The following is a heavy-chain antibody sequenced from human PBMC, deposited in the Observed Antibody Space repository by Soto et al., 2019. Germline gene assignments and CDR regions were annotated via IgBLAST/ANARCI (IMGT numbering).Heavy chain of an antibody. Sequence: PGGSIRLSCAASGFTFSDYDMSWIRQAPGKGLEWVSYISSSGSTIYYADSVKGRFTISRDNAKNSLYLQMNSLRAEDTAVYYCASLGGYFGFYYYMDVWGKGTTVTVSS. CDR3: ASLGGYFGFYYYMDV. J-gene: IGHJ6*03. CDR1: GFTFSDYD. V-gene: IGHV3-11*01. D-gene: IGHD3-10*01. CDR2: ISSSGSTI.